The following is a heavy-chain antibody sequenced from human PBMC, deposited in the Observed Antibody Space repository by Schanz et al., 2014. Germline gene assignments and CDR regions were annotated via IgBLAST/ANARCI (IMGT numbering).Heavy chain of an antibody. Sequence: VQLVESGGDLVKPGGSLRLSCEASGFTFSNYGMNWVRQAPEKGLEWVSHINSDGTTTTYADSVKGRFTISRDNAENTLYLQMNSLRVEDTAVYYCAMGGYQLHQWGQGTLVTVSS. CDR1: GFTFSNYG. J-gene: IGHJ4*02. D-gene: IGHD1-7*01. CDR2: INSDGTTT. V-gene: IGHV3-74*02. CDR3: AMGGYQLHQ.